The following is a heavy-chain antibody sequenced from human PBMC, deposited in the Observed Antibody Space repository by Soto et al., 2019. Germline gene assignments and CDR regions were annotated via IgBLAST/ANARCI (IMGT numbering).Heavy chain of an antibody. V-gene: IGHV1-69*13. CDR2: IIPIFGTA. J-gene: IGHJ4*02. Sequence: SVKVSCKASGGTFSSYAISWVRQAPGQGLEWMGGIIPIFGTANYAQKFQGRVTITADESTSTAYMELSSLRFVDTAVYYCARGYPYYYDSSGYTIFDYWGQGTLVTVSS. CDR1: GGTFSSYA. CDR3: ARGYPYYYDSSGYTIFDY. D-gene: IGHD3-22*01.